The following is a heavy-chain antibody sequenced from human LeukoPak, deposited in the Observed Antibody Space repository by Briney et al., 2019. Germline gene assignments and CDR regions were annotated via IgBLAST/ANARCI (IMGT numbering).Heavy chain of an antibody. Sequence: SVKVSCKASGGTFSSYAISWVRQAPGQGLEWMGGIIPIFGTANYAQEFQGRVTITADKSTSTAYMELSSLRSEDTAVYYCASSSGWYLDNWFDPWGQGTLVTVSS. V-gene: IGHV1-69*06. CDR3: ASSSGWYLDNWFDP. J-gene: IGHJ5*02. CDR2: IIPIFGTA. D-gene: IGHD6-19*01. CDR1: GGTFSSYA.